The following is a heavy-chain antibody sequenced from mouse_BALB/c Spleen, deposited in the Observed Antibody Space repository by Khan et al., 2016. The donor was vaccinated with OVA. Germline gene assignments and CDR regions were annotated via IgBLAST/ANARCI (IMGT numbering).Heavy chain of an antibody. CDR2: IYPGSDNA. Sequence: VQLQQSGPELVKPGASVKMSCKASGYTFTYYVITWVKQRTGQGLEGIGEIYPGSDNAYYNERFKGKATLTADKSSNTTHMQLSSLTSEDSAVYFCARGDGYYVYFDYWGQGTTLTVSS. D-gene: IGHD2-3*01. CDR1: GYTFTYYV. CDR3: ARGDGYYVYFDY. J-gene: IGHJ2*01. V-gene: IGHV1-81*01.